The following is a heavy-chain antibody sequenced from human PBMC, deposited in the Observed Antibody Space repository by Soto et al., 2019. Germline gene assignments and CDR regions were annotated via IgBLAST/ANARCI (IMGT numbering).Heavy chain of an antibody. Sequence: QVQLQESGPGLVKPSQTLSLTCSVSGDSIRGGGHYWNWIRQFPGKGLEWIGYVYHSGSTHYNPSLRVRLTISIDTSKNQFSLSLISVTVADTALYYCARDTGLAPTVWGYWGHGTQVTVSS. J-gene: IGHJ4*03. CDR3: ARDTGLAPTVWGY. V-gene: IGHV4-31*03. D-gene: IGHD7-27*01. CDR1: GDSIRGGGHY. CDR2: VYHSGST.